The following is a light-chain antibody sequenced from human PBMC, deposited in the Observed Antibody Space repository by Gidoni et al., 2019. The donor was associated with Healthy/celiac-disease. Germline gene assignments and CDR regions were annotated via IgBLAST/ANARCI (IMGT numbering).Light chain of an antibody. V-gene: IGKV3-11*01. CDR3: QQRSNWPPT. CDR1: QSVSSY. J-gene: IGKJ4*01. Sequence: IVLTQSPGTLSLSPGERATLSCRASQSVSSYLAWYQQKPGQAPRLLIYDASNRATGIPARFSGSGSGTDFTLTISSLEPEDFAVYYCQQRSNWPPTFGGGTKVQI. CDR2: DAS.